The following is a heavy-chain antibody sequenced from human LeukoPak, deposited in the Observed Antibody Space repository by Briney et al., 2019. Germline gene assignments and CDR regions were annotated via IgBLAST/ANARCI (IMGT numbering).Heavy chain of an antibody. Sequence: GCLRLSRAASGFTFISYSMSWVCQAPGEGLGWVSSICSSIGYIYYADSVKGGFTISRDNAKNSLYLQMNSLRAEDTAVYYCARDGGYGDPRCMDVWGKGTTVTVSS. CDR2: ICSSIGYI. V-gene: IGHV3-21*01. CDR1: GFTFISYS. CDR3: ARDGGYGDPRCMDV. J-gene: IGHJ6*04. D-gene: IGHD4-17*01.